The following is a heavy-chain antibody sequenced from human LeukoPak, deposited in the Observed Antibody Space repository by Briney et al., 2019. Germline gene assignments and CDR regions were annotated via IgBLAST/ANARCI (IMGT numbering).Heavy chain of an antibody. D-gene: IGHD6-19*01. Sequence: GGSLRLSCAVSGFTFSSYEMNWVRQAPGKGLEWVSYISSSGSTIYYADSVKGRFTISRDNSKNTLYLQMSSLRAEDTAVYYCVKDLYLSGWSSYFDYWGQGTLVTVSS. CDR1: GFTFSSYE. CDR2: ISSSGSTI. J-gene: IGHJ4*02. V-gene: IGHV3-48*03. CDR3: VKDLYLSGWSSYFDY.